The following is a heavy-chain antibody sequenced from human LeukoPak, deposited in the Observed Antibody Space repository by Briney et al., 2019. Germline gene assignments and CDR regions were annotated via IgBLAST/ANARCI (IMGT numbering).Heavy chain of an antibody. CDR2: VTSSSRGK. D-gene: IGHD6-13*01. V-gene: IGHV3-9*01. Sequence: GRSLRLSCEASGFTLGDYAIHWARQVPGRGLEWVSGVTSSSRGKKYADSVRGRFTISRNDANNSLYLQMNNLRPEDTALYYCAKDSEARTTSWYYHFDLWGRGTLVTVSS. CDR3: AKDSEARTTSWYYHFDL. CDR1: GFTLGDYA. J-gene: IGHJ2*01.